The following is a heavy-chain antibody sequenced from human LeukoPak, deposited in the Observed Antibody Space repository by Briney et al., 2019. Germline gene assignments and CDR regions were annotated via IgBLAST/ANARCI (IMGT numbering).Heavy chain of an antibody. CDR1: GGSISSNSYY. J-gene: IGHJ4*02. CDR2: IYYSGST. V-gene: IGHV4-39*01. D-gene: IGHD6-13*01. CDR3: ARGSSSSSLIDY. Sequence: SETLSLTCTVSGGSISSNSYYWGWIRLPPGKGLEWIGHIYYSGSTYYNPSLKSRVTISVDTSKNQFYLKLSSVTAADTAVYYCARGSSSSSLIDYWGQGTLVTVSS.